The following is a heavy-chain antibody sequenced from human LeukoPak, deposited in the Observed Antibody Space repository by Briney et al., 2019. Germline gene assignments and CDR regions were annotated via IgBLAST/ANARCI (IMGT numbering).Heavy chain of an antibody. CDR1: GGSISSGGYY. CDR2: IYYSGST. Sequence: SETLSLTCTVSGGSISSGGYYWSWIRQHPGKGLEKIGYIYYSGSTYYNPSLKSRVTISVDTSKNQFSLKLSSVTAADTAVYYCARIRWPKLIDYWGQGTLVTVSS. D-gene: IGHD4-23*01. CDR3: ARIRWPKLIDY. J-gene: IGHJ4*02. V-gene: IGHV4-31*03.